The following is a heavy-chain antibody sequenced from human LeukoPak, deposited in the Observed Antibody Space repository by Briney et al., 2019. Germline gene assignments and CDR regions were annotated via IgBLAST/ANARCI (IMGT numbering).Heavy chain of an antibody. CDR3: AREYTLYRSGWFLDY. Sequence: PSETLSLTCTVSGGSISSYYWGWIRQPPGKGLEWIGSIDYSGSTYYNPSLKSRATISIDTSKNQFPLKLSSVTAADTAVYYCAREYTLYRSGWFLDYWGQGTVVTVSS. J-gene: IGHJ4*02. V-gene: IGHV4-39*06. CDR1: GGSISSYY. D-gene: IGHD6-19*01. CDR2: IDYSGST.